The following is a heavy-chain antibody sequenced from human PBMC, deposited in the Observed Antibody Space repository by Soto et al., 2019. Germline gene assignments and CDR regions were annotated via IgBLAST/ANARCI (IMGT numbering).Heavy chain of an antibody. CDR1: GYTFTGYY. J-gene: IGHJ4*02. CDR3: AKVQLVADLAGISYFDY. Sequence: GASVKVSCKASGYTFTGYYMHWVRQAPGQGLEWMGWINPNSGGTNYAQKFQGRVTMTRDTSISTAYMELSRLRSDDTAVYYCAKVQLVADLAGISYFDYWGQGTLVTVSS. CDR2: INPNSGGT. D-gene: IGHD6-13*01. V-gene: IGHV1-2*02.